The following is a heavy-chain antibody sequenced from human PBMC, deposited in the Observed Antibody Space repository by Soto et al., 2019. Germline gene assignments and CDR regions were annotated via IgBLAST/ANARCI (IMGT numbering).Heavy chain of an antibody. CDR1: GYTFTSYA. J-gene: IGHJ5*02. Sequence: ASVKVSCKASGYTFTSYAMHWVRQAPGQRLEWMGWINAGNGNTKYSQKFQGRVTITRDTSASTAYMELSSLRSEDTAVYYCARVYCSSTSCQNWFDPWGQGTLVNRLL. CDR2: INAGNGNT. D-gene: IGHD2-2*01. CDR3: ARVYCSSTSCQNWFDP. V-gene: IGHV1-3*01.